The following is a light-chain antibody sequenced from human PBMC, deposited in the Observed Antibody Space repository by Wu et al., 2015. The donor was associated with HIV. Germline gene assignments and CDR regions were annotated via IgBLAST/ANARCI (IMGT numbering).Light chain of an antibody. CDR1: QAIGNY. CDR2: GAS. CDR3: QQTDTTPWT. V-gene: IGKV1-27*01. Sequence: DIQMTQSPSSVSASVGDRVTITCRASQAIGNYLAWYQQKPGQVPNLLIYGASTLQSGVSSRFSGSGSGTDFTLSIKSLQPEDFATYYCQQTDTTPWTFGQGTKVEIK. J-gene: IGKJ1*01.